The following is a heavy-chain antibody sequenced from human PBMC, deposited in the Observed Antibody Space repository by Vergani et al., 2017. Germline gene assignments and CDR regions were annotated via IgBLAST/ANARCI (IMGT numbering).Heavy chain of an antibody. D-gene: IGHD3-3*01. CDR3: AKHWSIRNFGTARYQEAGINY. CDR1: GFNFRSDG. J-gene: IGHJ4*02. V-gene: IGHV3-30*18. Sequence: QVQLVESGGGVVQPGRSLMLSCAASGFNFRSDGMHWVRQAPGKGLEWVAIISHDGSGTHYADSVKGRFTISRDNSKNTLYLHMDSLRADDTAVYYCAKHWSIRNFGTARYQEAGINYGGPGTLVTVSS. CDR2: ISHDGSGT.